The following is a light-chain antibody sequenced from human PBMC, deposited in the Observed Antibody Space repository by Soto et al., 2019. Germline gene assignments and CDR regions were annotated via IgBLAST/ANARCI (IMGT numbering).Light chain of an antibody. CDR1: QGISSY. Sequence: AIRMTQSPSSFSASTGDRVTITCRASQGISSYLAWYQQKPGKAPKLLIYAASTLQSGVPSRFSGSGSGTEFTLTITCLQSEDFATYYCQQYYNYPLTFGGGTQVEI. J-gene: IGKJ4*01. V-gene: IGKV1-8*01. CDR3: QQYYNYPLT. CDR2: AAS.